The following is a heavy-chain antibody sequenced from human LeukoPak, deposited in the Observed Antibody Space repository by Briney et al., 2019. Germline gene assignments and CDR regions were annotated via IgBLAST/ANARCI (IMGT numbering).Heavy chain of an antibody. J-gene: IGHJ4*02. D-gene: IGHD5-12*01. CDR1: GFTFDDYG. CDR3: ARGYSGHDWGYYFDY. V-gene: IGHV3-20*04. CDR2: INWNGGST. Sequence: PGGSLRLSCAASGFTFDDYGMNWVRQAPGKGLEWVSGINWNGGSTGYADSVKGRFTISRDNAKNSLYLQMNSLRAEDTALYYCARGYSGHDWGYYFDYWGQGTLVTVSS.